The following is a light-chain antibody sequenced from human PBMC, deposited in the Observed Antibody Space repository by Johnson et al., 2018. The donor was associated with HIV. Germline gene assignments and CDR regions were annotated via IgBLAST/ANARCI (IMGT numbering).Light chain of an antibody. J-gene: IGLJ1*01. V-gene: IGLV1-51*01. CDR1: SSNIGYNY. CDR2: DID. CDR3: GAWDSRLSVCV. Sequence: QSVLTQPPSVSAAPGQKVTISCSGSSSNIGYNYVSWYQQVPGTAPKLLIYDIDKRPSGIPDRFSGSQSGTSATLDISGLQTGDEADYYCGAWDSRLSVCVFGPGTKVTVL.